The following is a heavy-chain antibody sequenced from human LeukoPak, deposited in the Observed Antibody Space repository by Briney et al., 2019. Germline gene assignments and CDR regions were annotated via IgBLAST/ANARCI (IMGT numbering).Heavy chain of an antibody. D-gene: IGHD1-26*01. J-gene: IGHJ5*02. CDR1: GASVSSASY. CDR3: AGSRAFNSGAFDP. Sequence: SETLSLTCTVSGASVSSASYWSWIRQPPGKGVEWIAHIYNGVNTNYNPSLKSRVTISVDTSKNQFSLRLNSVTAADTAVYYCAGSRAFNSGAFDPWGQGSLVTVSS. CDR2: IYNGVNT. V-gene: IGHV4-61*01.